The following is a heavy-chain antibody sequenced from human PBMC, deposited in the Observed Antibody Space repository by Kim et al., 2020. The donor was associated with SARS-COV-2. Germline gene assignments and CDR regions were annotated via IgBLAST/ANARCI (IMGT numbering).Heavy chain of an antibody. J-gene: IGHJ2*01. CDR1: GFTFSSYG. Sequence: GGSLRLSCAASGFTFSSYGMHWVRQAPGKGLEWVAVIWYDGSNKYYADSVKGRFTISRDNSKNTLYLQMNSLRAEDTAVYYCARDPLYCSSTSCYARWYFDLWGRGTLVTVSS. V-gene: IGHV3-33*01. CDR2: IWYDGSNK. CDR3: ARDPLYCSSTSCYARWYFDL. D-gene: IGHD2-2*01.